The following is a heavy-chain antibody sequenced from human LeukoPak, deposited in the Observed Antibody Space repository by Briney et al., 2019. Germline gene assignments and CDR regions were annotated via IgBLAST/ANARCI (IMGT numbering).Heavy chain of an antibody. Sequence: GASVKVSCKASGYTFTSYDINWVRQATGQGLEWMGWMNPNSGNTGYAQKFQGRVTMTRKTSISTAYMELSSLRSEDTAVYYCARGRDCSGGNCWIDYWGQGTLVTVSS. CDR1: GYTFTSYD. CDR2: MNPNSGNT. J-gene: IGHJ4*02. V-gene: IGHV1-8*01. D-gene: IGHD2-15*01. CDR3: ARGRDCSGGNCWIDY.